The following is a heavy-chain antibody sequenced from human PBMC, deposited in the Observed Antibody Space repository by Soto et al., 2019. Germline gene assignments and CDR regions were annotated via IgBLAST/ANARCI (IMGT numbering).Heavy chain of an antibody. CDR2: ITSTSSTR. CDR1: GFTFSSHS. J-gene: IGHJ6*02. D-gene: IGHD3-10*01. Sequence: GGSLRLSCAASGFTFSSHSMIWVRQAPGKGLEWISHITSTSSTRSYADSVRGRFTISRDNAKDSLYLQMNSLRDEDTAVYYCARRITMVRGPYYYYAMDVWGQGTTVTVSS. CDR3: ARRITMVRGPYYYYAMDV. V-gene: IGHV3-48*02.